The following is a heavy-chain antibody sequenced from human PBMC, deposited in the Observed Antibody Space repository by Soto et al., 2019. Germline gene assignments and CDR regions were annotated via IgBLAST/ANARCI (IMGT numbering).Heavy chain of an antibody. V-gene: IGHV3-9*01. CDR1: GFTFDDYA. J-gene: IGHJ5*02. CDR2: ITWNSGNI. Sequence: EVQLVESGGGLVQPGRSLRLSCAASGFTFDDYAMHWVRQGPGKDLGRVSGITWNSGNIGYTDSVAGRFTISRDNAKNSRYLQMNRPRPEVSALAYYLKGGGRSKLVQRWPPDLFSWGLGTLVTVSS. D-gene: IGHD6-13*01. CDR3: LKGGGRSKLVQRWPPDLFS.